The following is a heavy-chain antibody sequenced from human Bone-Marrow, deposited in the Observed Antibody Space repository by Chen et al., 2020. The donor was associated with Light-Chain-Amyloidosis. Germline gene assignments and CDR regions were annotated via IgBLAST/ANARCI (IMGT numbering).Heavy chain of an antibody. D-gene: IGHD3-9*01. J-gene: IGHJ3*02. CDR2: IWHDGSNR. CDR1: GFNFSSYA. Sequence: QVRLVESGGGVVRPGGSLRVSCAVSGFNFSSYAMHWVRQAPGKGLEWVAIIWHDGSNRYYADSVKGRFTLSRDNSKNMLFLQMNSLRPEDTAVYYCAKDISYDDILPGYPADAFDIWGQGTMVTVSS. CDR3: AKDISYDDILPGYPADAFDI. V-gene: IGHV3-33*06.